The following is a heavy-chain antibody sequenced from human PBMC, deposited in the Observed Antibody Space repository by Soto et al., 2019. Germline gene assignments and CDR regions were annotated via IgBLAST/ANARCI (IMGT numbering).Heavy chain of an antibody. J-gene: IGHJ5*02. Sequence: QVQLVESGGGVVQPGRSLRLSCAASGFTFSSYGMHWVRQAPGKGLEWVAVISYDGSNKYYADSVKGRFTISRDNSKNTLYLQMNSLRAEVTAVYYCANGEVGASFSWGQGTLVTVSS. D-gene: IGHD1-26*01. CDR3: ANGEVGASFS. CDR1: GFTFSSYG. V-gene: IGHV3-30*18. CDR2: ISYDGSNK.